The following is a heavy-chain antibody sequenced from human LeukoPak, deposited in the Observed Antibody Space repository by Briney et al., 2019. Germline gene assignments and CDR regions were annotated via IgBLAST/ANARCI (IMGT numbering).Heavy chain of an antibody. V-gene: IGHV3-33*01. D-gene: IGHD5-12*01. J-gene: IGHJ4*02. Sequence: GKSVRLSCAASGFTFSTYVMHWVRQAPGKGLEWVAVIWKDGSHKYYADSVKGRFTISRDNSKNTLYLQMDSLRAEDTSVYHCARSAGIEAMIVLGYWGQGTLVTASP. CDR2: IWKDGSHK. CDR3: ARSAGIEAMIVLGY. CDR1: GFTFSTYV.